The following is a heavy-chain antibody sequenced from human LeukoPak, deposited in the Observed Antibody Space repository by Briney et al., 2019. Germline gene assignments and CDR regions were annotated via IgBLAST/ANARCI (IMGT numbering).Heavy chain of an antibody. CDR1: GGSISSGGYY. D-gene: IGHD3-16*01. CDR2: IYYSGST. CDR3: ASVYEGYAFDI. Sequence: TLSLTCTVSGGSISSGGYYWSWIRQPPGKGLEWIGYIYYSGSTNYNPSLKSRVTISVDTSKNQFSLKLSSVTAADTAVYYCASVYEGYAFDIWGQGTMVTVSS. V-gene: IGHV4-61*08. J-gene: IGHJ3*02.